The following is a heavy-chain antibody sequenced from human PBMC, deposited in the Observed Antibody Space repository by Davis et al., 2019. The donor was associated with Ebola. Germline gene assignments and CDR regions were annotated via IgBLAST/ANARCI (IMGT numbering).Heavy chain of an antibody. J-gene: IGHJ4*02. CDR3: AKEYCSNSGPYCTYFED. CDR1: AFTFGTYG. CDR2: MSYDGRHT. D-gene: IGHD3-10*01. Sequence: GESLKISCAAFAFTFGTYGMHWVRQAPGKGLAWVASMSYDGRHTSYIDSVKGRFTISRDNSKNTLYLQMNSLRAEDTAVYFCAKEYCSNSGPYCTYFEDWGQGTQVTVSS. V-gene: IGHV3-30*18.